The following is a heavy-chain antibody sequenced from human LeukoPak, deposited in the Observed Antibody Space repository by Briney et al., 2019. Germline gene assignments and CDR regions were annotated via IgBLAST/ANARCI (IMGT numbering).Heavy chain of an antibody. Sequence: SETLSLTCTVSGGSISSGGYYWSWIRQPPGKGLEWIGYISHSGSTYYNPSLESRVTISVDRSKNQFSLKLSSVTAADTAVYYCASDLGYCSSTSCRYFDPWGQGTLVTVSS. CDR3: ASDLGYCSSTSCRYFDP. J-gene: IGHJ5*02. V-gene: IGHV4-30-2*01. CDR2: ISHSGST. CDR1: GGSISSGGYY. D-gene: IGHD2-2*01.